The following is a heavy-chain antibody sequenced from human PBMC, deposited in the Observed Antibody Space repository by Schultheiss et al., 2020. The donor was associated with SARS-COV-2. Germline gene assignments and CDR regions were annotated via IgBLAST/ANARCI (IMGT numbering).Heavy chain of an antibody. V-gene: IGHV4-39*01. J-gene: IGHJ4*02. D-gene: IGHD3-22*01. CDR1: GGSISSGGYY. CDR2: IYYSGST. CDR3: ASPNSSGYYALDY. Sequence: SETLSLTCTVSGGSISSGGYYWSWIRQHPGKGLEWIGSIYYSGSTYYNPSLKSRVTISVDTSKNQFSLKLSSVTAADTAVYYCASPNSSGYYALDYWGQGTLVTVSS.